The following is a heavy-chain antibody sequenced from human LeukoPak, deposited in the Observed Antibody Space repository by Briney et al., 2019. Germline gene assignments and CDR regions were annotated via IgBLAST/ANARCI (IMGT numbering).Heavy chain of an antibody. CDR3: AKLLGEGEWEPTNYYYYGMDV. V-gene: IGHV3-30*18. J-gene: IGHJ6*02. CDR1: GFTFSSYG. Sequence: GGSLRLSCAASGFTFSSYGMHWVRQAPGKGLEWVAVISYDGSNKYYADSVKGRFTISRDNSKNTLYLQMNSLRAEDTAVYYCAKLLGEGEWEPTNYYYYGMDVWGQGTTVTVSS. CDR2: ISYDGSNK. D-gene: IGHD1-26*01.